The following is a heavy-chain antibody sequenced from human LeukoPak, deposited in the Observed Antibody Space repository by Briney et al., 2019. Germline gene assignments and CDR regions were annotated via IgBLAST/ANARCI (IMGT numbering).Heavy chain of an antibody. CDR3: ARGPSIATRYAAFEI. D-gene: IGHD6-6*01. Sequence: GGSLRLSCAASEFTFSIYELNWVRQAPGKGLEWVSYISSSGNTISYADSVKGRFTISRDNAKNSLYLQVISLRAEDTAVYYCARGPSIATRYAAFEISGQGTMVTVSS. V-gene: IGHV3-48*03. CDR2: ISSSGNTI. J-gene: IGHJ3*02. CDR1: EFTFSIYE.